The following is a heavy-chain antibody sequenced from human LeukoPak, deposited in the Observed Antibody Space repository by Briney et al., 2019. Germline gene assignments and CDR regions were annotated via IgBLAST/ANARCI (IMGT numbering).Heavy chain of an antibody. Sequence: GGSLRLSCAASGFTFSSYAMSWVRQAQGKGLEWVSAISGSGGSTYYADSVKGRFTISRDNSKNTLYLQMNSLRAEDTAVYYCAKYYYDSSGYWSHYSAFDIWGQGRLVTVSS. CDR3: AKYYYDSSGYWSHYSAFDI. D-gene: IGHD3-22*01. J-gene: IGHJ3*02. CDR1: GFTFSSYA. CDR2: ISGSGGST. V-gene: IGHV3-23*01.